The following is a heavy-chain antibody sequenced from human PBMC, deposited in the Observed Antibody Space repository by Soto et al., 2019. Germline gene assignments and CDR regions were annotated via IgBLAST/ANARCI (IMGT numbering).Heavy chain of an antibody. CDR1: GGSISSYY. CDR2: IYYSGST. V-gene: IGHV4-59*01. J-gene: IGHJ6*03. D-gene: IGHD1-26*01. CDR3: GGTPRGGSYYYYYYMDV. Sequence: SETLSLTCTVSGGSISSYYWSWIRQPPGKGLEWIGYIYYSGSTNYNPSLKSPVTISVDTSKDQFSLKLGSVTASDTAVVLCGGTPRGGSYYYYYYMDVWGKGTTVTVSS.